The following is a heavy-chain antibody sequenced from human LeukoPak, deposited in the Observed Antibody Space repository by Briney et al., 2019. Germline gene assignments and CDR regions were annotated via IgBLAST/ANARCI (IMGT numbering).Heavy chain of an antibody. Sequence: SVKVSCKASGFTFTSSAVQWVRQARGQRLEWIGWIVVGSGNTNYAQKFQERVTITRDMSTSTAYMELSSLRSEDTAVYYCAAEPGPTYYYDSSGSFDYWGQGTLDTVSS. CDR3: AAEPGPTYYYDSSGSFDY. V-gene: IGHV1-58*01. J-gene: IGHJ4*02. CDR1: GFTFTSSA. CDR2: IVVGSGNT. D-gene: IGHD3-22*01.